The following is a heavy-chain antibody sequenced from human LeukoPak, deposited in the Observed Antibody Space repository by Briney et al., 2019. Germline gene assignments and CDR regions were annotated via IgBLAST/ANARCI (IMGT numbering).Heavy chain of an antibody. CDR3: AREAPSWPWGWGAFDI. V-gene: IGHV3-21*01. J-gene: IGHJ3*02. D-gene: IGHD3-16*01. CDR2: ISSSSSYI. CDR1: GFTFSSYS. Sequence: GGSLRLSCAASGFTFSSYSMNWVRQAPGKGLEWVSSISSSSSYIYYADSVKGRFTISRDNAKNSLYLQMNSLRAEDTAVYYCAREAPSWPWGWGAFDIWGQGTMVTVSS.